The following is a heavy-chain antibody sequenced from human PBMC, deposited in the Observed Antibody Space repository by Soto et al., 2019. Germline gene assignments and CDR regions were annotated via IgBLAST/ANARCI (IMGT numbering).Heavy chain of an antibody. Sequence: EVQLLESGGGLVQPGGSLRLSCAASGFTFSNYAMNWVRQAPGKGLEWVSAVSNSFSDGNTHYADSVKGRFTISRDNDKNTVFLEMNSLRAEDTAVYYCAKVFSPEGGNYFDYWGQGTLVTVSS. J-gene: IGHJ4*02. CDR3: AKVFSPEGGNYFDY. CDR1: GFTFSNYA. V-gene: IGHV3-23*01. CDR2: VSNSFSDGNT.